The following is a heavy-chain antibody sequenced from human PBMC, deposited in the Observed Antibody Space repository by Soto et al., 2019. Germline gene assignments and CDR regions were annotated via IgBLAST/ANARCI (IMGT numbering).Heavy chain of an antibody. CDR1: GYSFTTYA. J-gene: IGHJ5*02. D-gene: IGHD2-21*01. CDR3: ARDEGVKVMAERLFDL. V-gene: IGHV1-18*01. Sequence: QVQLVQSGAEVKKPGTSVKVSCKASGYSFTTYAISWVRQAPGQGLEWMGWISGYNGNTNSAKKFQGRVTLTTDTSTSTAYMELRSLRSDDTAVYYCARDEGVKVMAERLFDLWGHGTQVTVSS. CDR2: ISGYNGNT.